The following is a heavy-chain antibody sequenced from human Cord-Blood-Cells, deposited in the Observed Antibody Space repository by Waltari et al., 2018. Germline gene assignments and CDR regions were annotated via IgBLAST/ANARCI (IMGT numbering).Heavy chain of an antibody. V-gene: IGHV3-30*18. CDR3: AKGRGAAGWYFDL. CDR2: ISYDGSNK. D-gene: IGHD2-15*01. Sequence: QVQLVESGGGVVQPGRSLRLSCAASGLTFSSYGLHWVRQAPGKGLEWVAVISYDGSNKYYADSVKGRFTISRDNSKNTLYLQMNSLRAEDTAVYYCAKGRGAAGWYFDLWGRGTLVTVSS. J-gene: IGHJ2*01. CDR1: GLTFSSYG.